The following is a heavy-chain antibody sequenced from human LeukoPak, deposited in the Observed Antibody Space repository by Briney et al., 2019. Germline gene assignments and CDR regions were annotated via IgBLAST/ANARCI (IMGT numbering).Heavy chain of an antibody. CDR1: GYTFTGYY. J-gene: IGHJ4*02. CDR2: ISPNSGGT. CDR3: ARDSYLESVITNLGGGY. Sequence: GASVKVSCKASGYTFTGYYMHWVRQAPGQGLEWMGWISPNSGGTSYAQKFQGRVTMTRDTSITTAYMEPSRLRSDDTAVYYCARDSYLESVITNLGGGYWGQGTLVTVSS. V-gene: IGHV1-2*02. D-gene: IGHD3-16*01.